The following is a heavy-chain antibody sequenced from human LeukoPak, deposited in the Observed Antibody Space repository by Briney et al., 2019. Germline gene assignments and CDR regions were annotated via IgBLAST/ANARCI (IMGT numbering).Heavy chain of an antibody. V-gene: IGHV4-59*01. D-gene: IGHD3-22*01. Sequence: SETLSLTCTVSGGSISSYYWSWIRQPPGKGLEGIGYIYYSGSTNYNPSLKSRVTISVDTSKNQFSLKLSSVTAADTAVYYCARDKTNGYYDNVGFDPWGQGTLVTVSS. CDR2: IYYSGST. CDR1: GGSISSYY. J-gene: IGHJ5*02. CDR3: ARDKTNGYYDNVGFDP.